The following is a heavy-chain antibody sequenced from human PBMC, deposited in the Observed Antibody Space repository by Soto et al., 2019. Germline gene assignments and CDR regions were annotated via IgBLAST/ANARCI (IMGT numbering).Heavy chain of an antibody. CDR2: TSYDGNNK. CDR3: ARWGTTGGFDI. J-gene: IGHJ4*02. CDR1: GFRFKSFV. Sequence: QVQLVESGGGVVQPGTSLRLSCAASGFRFKSFVMHWVRQAPGKGLEWVAFTSYDGNNKDYGDSVKGRFTVSRDNSQNTLHLQMDFLRPEDTVLYYCARWGTTGGFDIWGQGTLVSVSS. V-gene: IGHV3-30*19. D-gene: IGHD3-16*01.